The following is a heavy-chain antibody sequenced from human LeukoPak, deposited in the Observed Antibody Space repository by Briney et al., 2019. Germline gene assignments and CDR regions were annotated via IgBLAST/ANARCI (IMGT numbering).Heavy chain of an antibody. CDR2: ISSSGSTI. Sequence: GGSLRLSCAASGFTFSSYEMNWVRQAPGKGLEWVSYISSSGSTIYYADSVKGRFTISRDNAKNPLYLQMNSLRAEDTAVYYCARGGSANYYYYYMDVWGKGTTVTVSS. CDR1: GFTFSSYE. V-gene: IGHV3-48*03. D-gene: IGHD2-15*01. J-gene: IGHJ6*03. CDR3: ARGGSANYYYYYMDV.